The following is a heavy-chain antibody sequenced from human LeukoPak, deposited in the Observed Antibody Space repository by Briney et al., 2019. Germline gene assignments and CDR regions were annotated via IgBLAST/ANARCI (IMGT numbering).Heavy chain of an antibody. V-gene: IGHV1-69*13. J-gene: IGHJ4*02. Sequence: SVKVPCKASGGTFSSYAISWVRQAPGQGLEWMGGIIPIFGTANYAQKFQGRVTITADESTSTAYMELSSPRSEDTAVYYCARVDYGGNWDYWGQGTLVTVSS. D-gene: IGHD4-23*01. CDR2: IIPIFGTA. CDR3: ARVDYGGNWDY. CDR1: GGTFSSYA.